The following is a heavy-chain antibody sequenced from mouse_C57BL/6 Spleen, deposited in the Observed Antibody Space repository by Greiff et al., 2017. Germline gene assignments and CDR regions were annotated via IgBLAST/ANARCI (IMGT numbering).Heavy chain of an antibody. CDR3: TSYYGTAMGD. D-gene: IGHD1-1*01. CDR1: GYTFTDYE. Sequence: VQLQQSGAELVRPGASVTLSCKASGYTFTDYEMNWVKQTPVHGLEWIGAIDPETGGTAYNQKFKGKAILTADKSSSPAYMELRSLTSDDSAVYYCTSYYGTAMGDWGQGTSVTVSS. J-gene: IGHJ4*01. CDR2: IDPETGGT. V-gene: IGHV1-15*01.